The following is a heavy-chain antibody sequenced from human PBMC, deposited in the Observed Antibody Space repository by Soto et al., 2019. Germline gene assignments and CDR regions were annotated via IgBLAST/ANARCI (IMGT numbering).Heavy chain of an antibody. J-gene: IGHJ6*02. V-gene: IGHV3-21*01. Sequence: PGGSLRLSCAASGFTFSSYSMNWVRQAPGKGLEWVSSISSSSSYIYYADSVKGRFTISRDNAKNSLYLQMNSLRAEDTAVYYCAKGDRRYYYGMDVWGQGTTVTVSS. CDR3: AKGDRRYYYGMDV. CDR2: ISSSSSYI. CDR1: GFTFSSYS. D-gene: IGHD1-26*01.